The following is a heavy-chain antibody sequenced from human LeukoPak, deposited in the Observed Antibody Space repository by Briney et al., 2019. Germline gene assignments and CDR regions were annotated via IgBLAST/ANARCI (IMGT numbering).Heavy chain of an antibody. CDR3: AREAYSVYDYLDY. CDR1: GFTFDDYA. D-gene: IGHD5/OR15-5a*01. Sequence: GGSLRLSCAASGFTFDDYAMHWVRQAPGKGLEWVSLISGDGGSTYYADSVKGRFTISRDNAKSSLYLQMNSLRAEDTAVYYCAREAYSVYDYLDYWGQGILVTVSS. CDR2: ISGDGGST. V-gene: IGHV3-43*02. J-gene: IGHJ4*02.